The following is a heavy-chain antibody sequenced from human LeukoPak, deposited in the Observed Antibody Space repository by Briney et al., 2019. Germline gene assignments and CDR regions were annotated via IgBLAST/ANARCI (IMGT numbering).Heavy chain of an antibody. V-gene: IGHV4-61*08. CDR2: IYYSGST. Sequence: SETLSLTCTVSGGSISSGGYYWSWIRQPPGKGLEWIGYIYYSGSTNYNPSLKSRVTISVDTSKNQFSLKLSSVTAADTAVYYCASGSSGYNSPNFDYWGQGTLVTVSS. J-gene: IGHJ4*02. CDR3: ASGSSGYNSPNFDY. CDR1: GGSISSGGYY. D-gene: IGHD3-22*01.